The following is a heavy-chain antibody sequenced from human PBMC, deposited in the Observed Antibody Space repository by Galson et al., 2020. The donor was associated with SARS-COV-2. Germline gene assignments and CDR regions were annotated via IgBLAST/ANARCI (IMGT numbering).Heavy chain of an antibody. Sequence: GESLKISCVASGYTFSDYSMQWVRQAPGKGLDWVSYISSASGTIYYADSVKGRFTISRRNAENSLYLQMNSLRAEDTAIYYCARGRGSGKYAFDIWGQGTMVTVSS. D-gene: IGHD3-10*01. CDR1: GYTFSDYS. CDR2: ISSASGTI. J-gene: IGHJ3*02. V-gene: IGHV3-48*04. CDR3: ARGRGSGKYAFDI.